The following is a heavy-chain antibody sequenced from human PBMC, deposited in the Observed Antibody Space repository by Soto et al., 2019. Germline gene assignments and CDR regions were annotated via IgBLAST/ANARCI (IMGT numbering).Heavy chain of an antibody. J-gene: IGHJ5*01. Sequence: QVQLQQSGPGLVKPSQTLSLTCAISGDSVSTNSATWDWIRQSPSRGLEWLGRTYYRSKWEIDSAVSVRGRITINPDTSNNQLSLQLNSVTPDDAAVYYCARLIGNSWLDSWGQGILVTVSS. D-gene: IGHD3-16*01. V-gene: IGHV6-1*01. CDR2: TYYRSKWEI. CDR3: ARLIGNSWLDS. CDR1: GDSVSTNSAT.